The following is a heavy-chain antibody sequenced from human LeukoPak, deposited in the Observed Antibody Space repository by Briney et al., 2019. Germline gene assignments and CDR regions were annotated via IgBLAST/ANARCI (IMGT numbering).Heavy chain of an antibody. D-gene: IGHD3-22*01. CDR1: GFTFDDYG. V-gene: IGHV3-20*01. CDR2: INWNGGST. J-gene: IGHJ6*03. Sequence: PGGSLRLSCAASGFTFDDYGMSWVRQAPGKGLEWVSGINWNGGSTGYADSVKGRFTISRDNAKNSLYLQMNSLRAEDTALYHCARYPYYYDSSGYYSRYYYYMDVWGKGTTVTVSS. CDR3: ARYPYYYDSSGYYSRYYYYMDV.